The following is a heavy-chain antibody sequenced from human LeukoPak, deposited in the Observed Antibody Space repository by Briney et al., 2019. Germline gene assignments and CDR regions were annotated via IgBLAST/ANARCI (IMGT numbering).Heavy chain of an antibody. V-gene: IGHV3-48*03. D-gene: IGHD5-24*01. J-gene: IGHJ5*01. CDR1: GLSFRDYE. Sequence: PGGSLRLSCAASGLSFRDYEMNWVRQAPGKGLEWVSYISITSNTIHYADSVKGRFTISRDNTKNSLHLQMTRLRADDTAVYYCARGGLDAYDSWGQGTLVTVSS. CDR2: ISITSNTI. CDR3: ARGGLDAYDS.